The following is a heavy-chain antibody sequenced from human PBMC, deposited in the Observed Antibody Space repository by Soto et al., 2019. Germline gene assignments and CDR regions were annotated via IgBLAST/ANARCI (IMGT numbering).Heavy chain of an antibody. CDR2: ISWDGGST. CDR1: GFTFDDYA. J-gene: IGHJ1*01. V-gene: IGHV3-43D*03. CDR3: AKDSGWFGELSPYFQH. D-gene: IGHD3-10*01. Sequence: GGSLRLSCAASGFTFDDYAMHWVRQAPGKGLEWVSLISWDGGSTYYADSVKGRFTISRDNSKNSLYLQMNSLRAEDTALYYCAKDSGWFGELSPYFQHWGQGTLVTVSS.